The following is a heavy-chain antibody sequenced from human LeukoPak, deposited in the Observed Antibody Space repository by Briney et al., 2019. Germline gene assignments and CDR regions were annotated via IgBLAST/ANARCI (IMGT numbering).Heavy chain of an antibody. J-gene: IGHJ6*03. Sequence: GGSLRLSCAASGFTFSSYWMSWVRQAPGKGLEWVANIKQDGSEKYYVDSVKGRFTISRDNAKNSLYLQMNSLRAEDTAVYYCAKDGVRESIVATILYYMDVWGKGTTVTISS. D-gene: IGHD5-12*01. CDR2: IKQDGSEK. V-gene: IGHV3-7*01. CDR3: AKDGVRESIVATILYYMDV. CDR1: GFTFSSYW.